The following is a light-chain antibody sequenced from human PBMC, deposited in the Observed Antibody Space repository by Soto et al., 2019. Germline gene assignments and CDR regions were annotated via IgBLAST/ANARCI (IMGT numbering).Light chain of an antibody. J-gene: IGKJ5*01. CDR3: QQSLSIPIT. CDR1: QSISSH. V-gene: IGKV1-39*01. CDR2: AAS. Sequence: DIQMTQSPSSLSASAGDRVTSTWRASQSISSHLNWYQQKPGKAPKVLIYAASSLERGVPSRFSGSGFGTDFTLTIRSLQPEDFGTYYCQQSLSIPITFGQGTRVEIK.